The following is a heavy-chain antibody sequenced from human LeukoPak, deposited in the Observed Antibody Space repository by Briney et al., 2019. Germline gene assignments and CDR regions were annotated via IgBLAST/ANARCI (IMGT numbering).Heavy chain of an antibody. CDR3: ARDSGYYGSGSYHN. CDR2: ISSSSSYI. J-gene: IGHJ4*02. V-gene: IGHV3-21*01. Sequence: GGSLRLSCAASGFTFSSYSMNGVRQAPGKGLEWVSSISSSSSYIYYADSVKGRFTISRDNAKNSLYLQMNSLRAEDTAVYYCARDSGYYGSGSYHNWGRGTLVTVSS. D-gene: IGHD3-10*01. CDR1: GFTFSSYS.